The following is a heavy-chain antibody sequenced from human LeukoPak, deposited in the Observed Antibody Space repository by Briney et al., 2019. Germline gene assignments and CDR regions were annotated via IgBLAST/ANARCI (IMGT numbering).Heavy chain of an antibody. CDR3: ARTTVTTGCFDY. V-gene: IGHV4-39*01. D-gene: IGHD4-11*01. J-gene: IGHJ4*02. Sequence: NPSETLSLTCTVFGGSISSSSYYWGWIRQPPGKGLEWIGSIYYSGSTYYNPSLKSRVTISVDTSKNQFSLKLSSVTAADTAVYYCARTTVTTGCFDYWGQGTLVTVSS. CDR2: IYYSGST. CDR1: GGSISSSSYY.